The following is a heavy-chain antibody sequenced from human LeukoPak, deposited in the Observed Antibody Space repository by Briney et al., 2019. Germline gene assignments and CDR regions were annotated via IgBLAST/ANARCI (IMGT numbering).Heavy chain of an antibody. J-gene: IGHJ4*02. CDR1: GFTFSNYA. D-gene: IGHD3-9*01. CDR3: AKWGDYDVLAGYYVSDY. Sequence: GGSLRLSCAASGFTFSNYAMSWVRQAPGKGLEWVSAITGSGGNTYYADSVKGRFTISRDNSKNTVFLQMNSLRAEDTAVYYCAKWGDYDVLAGYYVSDYWGQGALVTVSS. V-gene: IGHV3-23*01. CDR2: ITGSGGNT.